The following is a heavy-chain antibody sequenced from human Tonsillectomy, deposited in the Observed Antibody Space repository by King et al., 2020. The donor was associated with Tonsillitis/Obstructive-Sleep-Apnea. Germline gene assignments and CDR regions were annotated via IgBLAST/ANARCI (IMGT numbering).Heavy chain of an antibody. D-gene: IGHD5-12*01. CDR1: GFTFSSYC. CDR3: ARDYEGDYFDY. CDR2: IWYDGSNK. Sequence: VQLVESGGGVVQPGRSLRLSCAASGFTFSSYCMHWVRKAPGKGLEWVAVIWYDGSNKYYADSVKGRFTIPRDNSKNTLYLEMNSLRAEDTAVYYCARDYEGDYFDYWGQGTLVTVSS. V-gene: IGHV3-33*01. J-gene: IGHJ4*02.